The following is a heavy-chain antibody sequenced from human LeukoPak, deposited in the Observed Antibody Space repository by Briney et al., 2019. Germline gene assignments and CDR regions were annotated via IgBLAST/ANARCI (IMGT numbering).Heavy chain of an antibody. CDR1: GFTFSSYS. V-gene: IGHV3-48*01. Sequence: GGSLRLSSAASGFTFSSYSMNWVRQAPGKGLEWVSYISSSSTTIYCADSVKCRFTTTRENANNPLYLQMNSLRAEDTAVYYCARDYGSQLWLHRDYCYYMDVWGKGTTVTVSS. D-gene: IGHD5-18*01. CDR2: ISSSSTTI. CDR3: ARDYGSQLWLHRDYCYYMDV. J-gene: IGHJ6*03.